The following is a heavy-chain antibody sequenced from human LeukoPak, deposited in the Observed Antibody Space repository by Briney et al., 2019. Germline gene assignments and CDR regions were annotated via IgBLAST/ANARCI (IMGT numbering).Heavy chain of an antibody. D-gene: IGHD3-22*01. CDR2: ISYDGSHK. V-gene: IGHV3-30*18. Sequence: HPGGSLRLSCAASGFTFTTFGMHWVRQAPGKGLEWLAVISYDGSHKYYTDSVKGRFTISRDNSKNTLYLQMDSLRAEDTAIYYCANSYYYDSSGHYTISNHLDYWGQGTLVTVSS. CDR3: ANSYYYDSSGHYTISNHLDY. J-gene: IGHJ4*02. CDR1: GFTFTTFG.